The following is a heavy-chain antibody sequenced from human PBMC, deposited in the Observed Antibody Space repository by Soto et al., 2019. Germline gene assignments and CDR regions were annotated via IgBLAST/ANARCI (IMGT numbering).Heavy chain of an antibody. CDR1: GGSISSYY. CDR2: IYYSGST. D-gene: IGHD3-22*01. J-gene: IGHJ5*02. CDR3: ARDSFYYDSSGEWFDP. V-gene: IGHV4-59*12. Sequence: PSETLSLTCTVSGGSISSYYWSWIRQPPGKGLEWIGYIYYSGSTNYNPSLKSRVTISVDTSKNQFSLKLSSVTAADTAVYYCARDSFYYDSSGEWFDPWGQAALVTVS.